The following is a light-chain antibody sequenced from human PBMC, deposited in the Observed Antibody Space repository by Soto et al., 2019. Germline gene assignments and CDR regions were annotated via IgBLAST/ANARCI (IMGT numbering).Light chain of an antibody. Sequence: DIVLTQSPGTLSFSPGDRATLSCRASQSVSSCYLAWHQQQPGNAPMLLIYATSSRATGIPDRFSGSGSRKYFTPASSRLEPEDFALYYCQQCGSSPSFGQGTKVEL. J-gene: IGKJ1*01. CDR3: QQCGSSPS. V-gene: IGKV3-20*01. CDR2: ATS. CDR1: QSVSSCY.